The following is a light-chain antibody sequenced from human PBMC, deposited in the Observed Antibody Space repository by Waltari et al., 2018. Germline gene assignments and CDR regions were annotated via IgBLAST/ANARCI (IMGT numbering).Light chain of an antibody. J-gene: IGKJ2*01. CDR3: HQYYTTPYT. CDR2: WAS. V-gene: IGKV4-1*01. CDR1: QSILYSSNHKNY. Sequence: DIVMTQSPDSLAVSLGERATFNCKSSQSILYSSNHKNYLAWYQQKPGQPPKLLIYWASTRESGVPDRFSGSGSGTDFTLTISSLQAEDVAVYYCHQYYTTPYTFGQGNKLEIK.